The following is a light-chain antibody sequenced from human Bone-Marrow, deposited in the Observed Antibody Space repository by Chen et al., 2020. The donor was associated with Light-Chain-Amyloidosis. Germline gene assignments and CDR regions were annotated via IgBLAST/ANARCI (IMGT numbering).Light chain of an antibody. J-gene: IGLJ2*01. V-gene: IGLV3-25*03. CDR2: RDT. CDR3: QSADSSGTYEVI. CDR1: DFPTKY. Sequence: SYELTQLPSVCVYPVQPAMLPCSGDDFPTKYAYWYQKKPGQAPVLVIHRDTERPSGISERFSGSSSGTTATLTISGVQAEDEADYHCQSADSSGTYEVIFGGGTKLTVL.